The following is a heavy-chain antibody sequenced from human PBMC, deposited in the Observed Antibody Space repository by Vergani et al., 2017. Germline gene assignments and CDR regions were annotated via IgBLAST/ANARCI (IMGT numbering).Heavy chain of an antibody. Sequence: QVQLVESGGGVVQPGGSLRLSCAASGFTFSSYGMHWVRQAPGKGLEWVAFIRYDGSKKYYADSVKGRFTISRDNSKNTLYLQMNSLRAEDTSVYYCAKDPSSKGRVFDYWGQGTLVTVSS. V-gene: IGHV3-30*02. CDR2: IRYDGSKK. J-gene: IGHJ4*02. D-gene: IGHD6-6*01. CDR1: GFTFSSYG. CDR3: AKDPSSKGRVFDY.